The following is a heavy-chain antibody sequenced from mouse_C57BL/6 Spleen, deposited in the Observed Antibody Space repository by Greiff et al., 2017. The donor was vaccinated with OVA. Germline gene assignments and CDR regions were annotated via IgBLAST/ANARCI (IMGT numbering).Heavy chain of an antibody. J-gene: IGHJ4*01. Sequence: EVMLVESGGGLVKPGGSLKLSCAASGFTFSSYTMSWVRQTPEKRLAWVATISGGGGNTYYPDSVKGRFTISRDNAKNTLYLQMSSLRSEDTALYYCARPSTVVAGDYWGQGTSVTVSS. CDR3: ARPSTVVAGDY. D-gene: IGHD1-1*01. CDR1: GFTFSSYT. V-gene: IGHV5-9*01. CDR2: ISGGGGNT.